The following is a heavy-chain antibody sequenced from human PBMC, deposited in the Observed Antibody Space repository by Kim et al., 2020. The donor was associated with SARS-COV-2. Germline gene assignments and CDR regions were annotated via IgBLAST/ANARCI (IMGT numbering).Heavy chain of an antibody. D-gene: IGHD5-12*01. V-gene: IGHV3-7*01. CDR1: GFTFSSYW. Sequence: GGSLRLSCAASGFTFSSYWMSWVRQAPGKGLEWVANIKQDGSEKYYADSVKGRFTISRDNAKNSLYLQMTSLRAEDTAVYYCARDQPGYTLVIYYFDYWGQGTLVTVSS. CDR2: IKQDGSEK. CDR3: ARDQPGYTLVIYYFDY. J-gene: IGHJ4*02.